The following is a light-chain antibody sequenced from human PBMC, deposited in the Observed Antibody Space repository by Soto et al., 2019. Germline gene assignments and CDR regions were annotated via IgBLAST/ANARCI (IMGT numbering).Light chain of an antibody. CDR1: QSISSNY. CDR3: HQYGNSPPWT. Sequence: EIVLTQSPGTLSLSLGERATLSYRATQSISSNYLAWFQQKPGQAPRLLIYGASIRATGIPDRFSGTGSGADFTLTISRLEPEDFAVYYCHQYGNSPPWTFGQGTKVEIK. J-gene: IGKJ1*01. CDR2: GAS. V-gene: IGKV3-20*01.